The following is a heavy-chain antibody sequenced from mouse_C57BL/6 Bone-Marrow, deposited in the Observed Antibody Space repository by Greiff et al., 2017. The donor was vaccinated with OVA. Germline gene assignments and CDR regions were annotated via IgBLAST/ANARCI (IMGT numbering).Heavy chain of an antibody. CDR3: TPIYYDDDGVDY. Sequence: VQLKESGAELVRPGASVKLSCTASGFNIKDDYMHWVKQRPEQGLEWIGWIDPENGDTEYASKFQGKATITADTSSNTAYLQLSSLTSEDTAVYYCTPIYYDDDGVDYWGQGTTLTVSS. CDR1: GFNIKDDY. V-gene: IGHV14-4*01. J-gene: IGHJ2*01. D-gene: IGHD2-4*01. CDR2: IDPENGDT.